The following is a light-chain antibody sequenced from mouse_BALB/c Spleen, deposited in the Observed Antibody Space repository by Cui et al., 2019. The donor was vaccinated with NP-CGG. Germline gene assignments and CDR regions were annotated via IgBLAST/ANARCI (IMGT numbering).Light chain of an antibody. CDR3: ALWYSNHWV. CDR2: GTN. J-gene: IGLJ1*01. CDR1: TGAVTTNNY. V-gene: IGLV1*01. Sequence: QAVVTQEPALTTSPGETVTPTCRSSTGAVTTNNYANWVQEKPDHLFTGLIGGTNNRPPGVPARFSGSLIGDKAALTITGAQTEDEAIYFCALWYSNHWVFGGGTKLTVL.